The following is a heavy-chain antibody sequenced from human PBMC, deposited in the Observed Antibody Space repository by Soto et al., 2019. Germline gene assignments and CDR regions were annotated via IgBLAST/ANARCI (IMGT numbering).Heavy chain of an antibody. CDR3: ARGYSSTLEGWFDP. CDR2: IIPIFGTA. CDR1: GGTFSSYA. D-gene: IGHD6-13*01. Sequence: QGQLVQSGAEVKKPGASVKVSCKASGGTFSSYALSWVRQAPGHGLDWMGGIIPIFGTANYAQKFQGRVTITADESTSRAYMELSSLRSEDTAVYYCARGYSSTLEGWFDPWCQGTMVTVSS. V-gene: IGHV1-69*12. J-gene: IGHJ5*02.